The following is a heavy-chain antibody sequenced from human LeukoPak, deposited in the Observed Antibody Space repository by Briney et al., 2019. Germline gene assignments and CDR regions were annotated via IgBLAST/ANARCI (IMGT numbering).Heavy chain of an antibody. CDR3: AREASGASEIDY. Sequence: SETLSLTCTVSGGSISTYYWSWIRQPPGKGLEWIGYIYYSGNTNYNPSLKSRVTISVDTSKNQFSLKPGSVTAADTAVYYCAREASGASEIDYWGQGTLVTASS. CDR1: GGSISTYY. D-gene: IGHD1-26*01. CDR2: IYYSGNT. J-gene: IGHJ4*02. V-gene: IGHV4-59*01.